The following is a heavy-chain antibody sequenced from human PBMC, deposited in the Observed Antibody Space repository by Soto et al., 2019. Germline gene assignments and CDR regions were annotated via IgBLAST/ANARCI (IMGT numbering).Heavy chain of an antibody. CDR2: ISSSSYI. V-gene: IGHV3-21*01. CDR3: ARDGRSLAGGYYYGMDV. J-gene: IGHJ6*02. D-gene: IGHD3-10*01. Sequence: EVQLVESGGGLVKPGGSLRLSCAASGFTFSSYSMNWVRQAPGKGLEWVSSISSSSYIYYADSVKGRFTISRDNAKNSLYLQMNSLRAEDTAVYYCARDGRSLAGGYYYGMDVWGQGTTVTVSS. CDR1: GFTFSSYS.